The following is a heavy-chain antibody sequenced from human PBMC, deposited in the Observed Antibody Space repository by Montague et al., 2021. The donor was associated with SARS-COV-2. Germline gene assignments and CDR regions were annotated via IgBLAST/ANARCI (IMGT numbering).Heavy chain of an antibody. D-gene: IGHD3-10*01. V-gene: IGHV4-34*01. Sequence: SETLSLTCAVYGGSSSGYHWNWIRQPPGKGLEWIGEINHGGITNYNPSLKSRLTISADTSKNQFSLKLTSVAAAATAVYYCARLRDGVVPSPILGVGPYYSYYFMDVWGKGTTVTVSS. CDR2: INHGGIT. CDR1: GGSSSGYH. CDR3: ARLRDGVVPSPILGVGPYYSYYFMDV. J-gene: IGHJ6*03.